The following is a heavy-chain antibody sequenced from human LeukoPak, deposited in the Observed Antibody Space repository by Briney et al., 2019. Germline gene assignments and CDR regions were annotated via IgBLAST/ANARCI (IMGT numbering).Heavy chain of an antibody. Sequence: ASVKVSCKASGYTFTGYYMHWVRQAPGQGLEWMGWINPNSGGTNYAQKFQGRVTMTRDTSISTAYMELSRLRSDDTAVYYCARSSFSLAYCGGDCYWGGYFDCWGQGTLVTVSS. V-gene: IGHV1-2*02. J-gene: IGHJ4*02. CDR3: ARSSFSLAYCGGDCYWGGYFDC. CDR2: INPNSGGT. D-gene: IGHD2-21*01. CDR1: GYTFTGYY.